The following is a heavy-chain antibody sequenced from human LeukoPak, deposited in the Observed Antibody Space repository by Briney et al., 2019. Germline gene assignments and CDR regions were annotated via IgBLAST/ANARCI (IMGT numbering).Heavy chain of an antibody. CDR2: IYHSGST. J-gene: IGHJ4*02. CDR3: ARVGGDYNPPGFDY. V-gene: IGHV4-38-2*02. D-gene: IGHD4-17*01. CDR1: GYSISSGYY. Sequence: SETLSLTCTVSGYSISSGYYWGWIRQPPGTGLEWIGSIYHSGSTYYNPSLKSRVTISVDTSKNQFSLKLSSVTAADTAVYYCARVGGDYNPPGFDYWGQGTLVTVSS.